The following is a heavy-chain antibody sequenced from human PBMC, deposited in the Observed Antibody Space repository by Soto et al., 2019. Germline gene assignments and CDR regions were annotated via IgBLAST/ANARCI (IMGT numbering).Heavy chain of an antibody. V-gene: IGHV3-23*01. CDR3: QKGASYAKFDY. CDR2: ISGDGGST. Sequence: PEGSLRLSCAASGFTFSSYAMSWVRQAPGKGLEWVSAISGDGGSTYYADSVKGRFTISRDNCKNSLYLQMNSLRTEDTALYYFQKGASYAKFDYWCQGILVYVS. J-gene: IGHJ4*02. D-gene: IGHD2-2*01. CDR1: GFTFSSYA.